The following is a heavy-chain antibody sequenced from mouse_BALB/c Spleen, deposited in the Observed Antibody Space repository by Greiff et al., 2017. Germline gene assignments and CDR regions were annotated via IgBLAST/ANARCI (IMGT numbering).Heavy chain of an antibody. V-gene: IGHV5-17*02. D-gene: IGHD1-1*01. CDR3: AISSYYYGSSSPFAY. J-gene: IGHJ3*01. CDR1: GFTFSSFG. CDR2: ISSGSSTI. Sequence: DVHLVESGGGLVQPGGSRKLSCAASGFTFSSFGMHWVRQAPEKGLEWVAYISSGSSTIYYADTVKGRFTISRDNPKNTLFLQMTSLRSEDTAMYYCAISSYYYGSSSPFAYWGQGTLVTVSA.